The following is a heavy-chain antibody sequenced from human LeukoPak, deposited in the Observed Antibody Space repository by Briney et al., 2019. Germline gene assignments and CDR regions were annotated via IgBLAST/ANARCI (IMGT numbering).Heavy chain of an antibody. CDR1: GYSISSSYY. CDR2: IYYSGST. Sequence: SETLSLTCTVSGYSISSSYYWGWIRQPPGKGLEWIGSIYYSGSTYYNPSLKSRVTISVDTSRNQFSLKLSSVTAADTAVYYCARVYSSRFDYWGQGTLVTVSS. J-gene: IGHJ4*02. CDR3: ARVYSSRFDY. V-gene: IGHV4-38-2*02. D-gene: IGHD6-13*01.